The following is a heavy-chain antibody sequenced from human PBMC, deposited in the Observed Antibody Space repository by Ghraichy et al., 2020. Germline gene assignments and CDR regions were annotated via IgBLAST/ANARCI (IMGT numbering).Heavy chain of an antibody. V-gene: IGHV3-21*01. J-gene: IGHJ4*02. CDR2: ISSSSSYI. D-gene: IGHD4-17*01. Sequence: GGSLRLSCAASGFTFSSYSMNWVRQAPGKGLEWVSSISSSSSYIYYADSVKGRFTISRDNAKNSLYLQMNSLRAEDTAVYYCASVSTLYGDGGGYWGQGTLVTVSS. CDR3: ASVSTLYGDGGGY. CDR1: GFTFSSYS.